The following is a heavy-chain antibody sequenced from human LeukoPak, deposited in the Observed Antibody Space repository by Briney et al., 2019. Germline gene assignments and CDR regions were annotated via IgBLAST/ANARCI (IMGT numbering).Heavy chain of an antibody. CDR1: GFTFSSYC. V-gene: IGHV3-33*01. CDR2: IWYDGNNK. CDR3: ARSTSSEYDIYHFDY. Sequence: PGGSLRLPCAASGFTFSSYCMHWVRQAPGKGLEWVAVIWYDGNNKYYADSVKGRFTISRDNSKNTLYLQMNSLRAEDTAVYYCARSTSSEYDIYHFDYWGQGTLVTVSS. J-gene: IGHJ4*02. D-gene: IGHD3-9*01.